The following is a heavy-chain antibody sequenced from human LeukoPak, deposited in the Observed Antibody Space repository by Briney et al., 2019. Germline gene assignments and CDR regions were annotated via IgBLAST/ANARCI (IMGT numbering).Heavy chain of an antibody. CDR3: ARGSLFGYDSSGYRFY. D-gene: IGHD3-22*01. Sequence: PGGSLRLSCAASGFTFSSYAMSWVRQAPGRGLEWVSSFDGRGGTIYYADSVKGRFTISRDNSKNTLYLQMNSLRAEDTAVYYCARGSLFGYDSSGYRFYWGQGTLVTVSS. J-gene: IGHJ4*02. CDR1: GFTFSSYA. V-gene: IGHV3-23*01. CDR2: FDGRGGTI.